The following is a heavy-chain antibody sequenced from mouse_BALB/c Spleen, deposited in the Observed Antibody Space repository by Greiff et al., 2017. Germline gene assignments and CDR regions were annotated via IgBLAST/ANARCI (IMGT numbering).Heavy chain of an antibody. V-gene: IGHV5-17*02. Sequence: VQLQQSGGGLVQPGGSRKLSCAASGFTFSSFGMHWVRQAPEKGLEWVAYISSGSSTIYYADTVKGRFTISRDNPKNTLFLQMTSLRSEDTAMYYCARMRYDPMDYWGQGTSVTVSS. D-gene: IGHD2-14*01. CDR3: ARMRYDPMDY. CDR2: ISSGSSTI. J-gene: IGHJ4*01. CDR1: GFTFSSFG.